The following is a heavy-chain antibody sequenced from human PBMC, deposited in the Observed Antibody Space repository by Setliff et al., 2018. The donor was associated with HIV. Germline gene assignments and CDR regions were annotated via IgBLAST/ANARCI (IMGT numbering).Heavy chain of an antibody. CDR2: INHSGRT. CDR3: ARVSKTYWYSIPRDYYHHMDV. J-gene: IGHJ6*03. Sequence: KTSETLSLTCAVYGGSFSDNYWSWIRQSPGKGLEWIGEINHSGRTKYSPSLRSRVSISVDTSKNQFSLKLSSVSAADTAVYYCARVSKTYWYSIPRDYYHHMDVWGKGTTVTVSS. CDR1: GGSFSDNY. V-gene: IGHV4-34*01. D-gene: IGHD2-8*02.